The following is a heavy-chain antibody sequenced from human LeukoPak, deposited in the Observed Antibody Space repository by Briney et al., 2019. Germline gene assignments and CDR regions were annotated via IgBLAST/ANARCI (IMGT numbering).Heavy chain of an antibody. CDR1: GXTFSSYW. D-gene: IGHD2-8*01. V-gene: IGHV3-74*01. CDR2: INSDGSST. Sequence: GGSLRLSCAACGXTFSSYWMHWVPQAPGKGLVWVSRINSDGSSTSYADSVKGRFTISRDNAKNTVYLQMNSLRAEDTAVYYCATSRTFDYWGQGTLVTVSS. J-gene: IGHJ4*02. CDR3: ATSRTFDY.